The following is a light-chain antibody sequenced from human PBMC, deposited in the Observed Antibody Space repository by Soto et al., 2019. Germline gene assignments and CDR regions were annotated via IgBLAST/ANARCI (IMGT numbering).Light chain of an antibody. V-gene: IGKV2-28*01. CDR3: MQALQGPPT. Sequence: DIVMTQSPLSLPVTPGESASISCRSSQSLLGSNGYNYLDWYVQKPGQSPQLLISLASNRASGVPDRFRGSGSGTDFTLEISRVEAEDVWVYHCMQALQGPPTFGQGTKVEIK. CDR1: QSLLGSNGYNY. CDR2: LAS. J-gene: IGKJ1*01.